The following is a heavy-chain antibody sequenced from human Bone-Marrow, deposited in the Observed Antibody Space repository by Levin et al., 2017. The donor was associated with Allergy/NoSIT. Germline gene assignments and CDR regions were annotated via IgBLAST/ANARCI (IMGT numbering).Heavy chain of an antibody. CDR3: ARGHYTWPYGESWYFDL. J-gene: IGHJ2*01. Sequence: SQTLSLTCAISGDNVSSNSASWDWIRQSPAKGLEWLGRTYFRSKWHSDYALSVKSRITIKSDTSKNQFSLQLNSVTPEDTAVYFCARGHYTWPYGESWYFDLWGRGTLVSVSS. CDR2: TYFRSKWHS. CDR1: GDNVSSNSAS. D-gene: IGHD3-10*01. V-gene: IGHV6-1*01.